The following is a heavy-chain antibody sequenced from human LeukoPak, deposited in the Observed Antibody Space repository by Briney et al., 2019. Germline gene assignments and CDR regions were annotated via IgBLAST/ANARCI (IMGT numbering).Heavy chain of an antibody. CDR1: GFTFGSYG. CDR3: AKDRSDQLHRRYIVVVTAVDY. D-gene: IGHD2-21*02. CDR2: ISYDGSNK. Sequence: GGSLRLSCAASGFTFGSYGMHWVRQAPGKGLEWVAVISYDGSNKYYADSVKGRFTISRDNSKNTLYLQMNSLRAEDTAVYYCAKDRSDQLHRRYIVVVTAVDYWGQGTLVTVSS. V-gene: IGHV3-30*18. J-gene: IGHJ4*02.